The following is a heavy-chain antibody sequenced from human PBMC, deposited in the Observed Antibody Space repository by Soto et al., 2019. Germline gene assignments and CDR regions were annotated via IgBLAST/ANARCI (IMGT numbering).Heavy chain of an antibody. V-gene: IGHV4-31*03. Sequence: QVQLQESGPGLVKPSQTLSLTCTVSGGSISSGGYYWSWLRQHPGKGLEWIGYIYYSGSTNYNPSLKSRFTRSVDTCKNKFSLQLSSVTAADTAVYYCARLYDSSGYYRDYWGQGTLVTVSS. CDR3: ARLYDSSGYYRDY. CDR2: IYYSGST. CDR1: GGSISSGGYY. D-gene: IGHD3-22*01. J-gene: IGHJ4*02.